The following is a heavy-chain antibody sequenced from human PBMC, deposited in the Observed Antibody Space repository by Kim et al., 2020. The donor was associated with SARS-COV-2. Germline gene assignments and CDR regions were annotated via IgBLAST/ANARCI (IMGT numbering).Heavy chain of an antibody. Sequence: YAQKFQGRVTITADESTSTAYMELSSLRSEDTAVYYCARDVMFGEEPNDYWGQGTLVTVSS. V-gene: IGHV1-69*01. D-gene: IGHD3-10*02. CDR3: ARDVMFGEEPNDY. J-gene: IGHJ4*02.